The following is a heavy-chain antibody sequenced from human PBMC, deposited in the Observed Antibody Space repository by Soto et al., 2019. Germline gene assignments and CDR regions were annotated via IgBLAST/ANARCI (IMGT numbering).Heavy chain of an antibody. D-gene: IGHD2-2*01. CDR2: IYYSGST. Sequence: SETLSLTCTVSGGSISSGDYYWSWIRQPPGKGLEWIGYIYYSGSTYCNPSLKSRVIISVDTSKNQFSLKLSSVTAADTAVYYCAILRLLSVPAAIRNRPCYYYYGMDVWGPGTTVTVSS. J-gene: IGHJ6*02. V-gene: IGHV4-30-4*01. CDR1: GGSISSGDYY. CDR3: AILRLLSVPAAIRNRPCYYYYGMDV.